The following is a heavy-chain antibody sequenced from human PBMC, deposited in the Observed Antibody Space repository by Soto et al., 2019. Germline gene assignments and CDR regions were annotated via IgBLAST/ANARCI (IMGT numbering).Heavy chain of an antibody. Sequence: ASVKVSCKASGYTFTSYGISWVRQAPGQGNEWMGWISAYNGNTNYAQKLQGRVTMTTDTSTSTAYMELRSLRSDDTAVYYCARASNYGSGRYYYYMDVWGKGTTVTVSS. V-gene: IGHV1-18*01. CDR3: ARASNYGSGRYYYYMDV. D-gene: IGHD3-10*01. J-gene: IGHJ6*03. CDR1: GYTFTSYG. CDR2: ISAYNGNT.